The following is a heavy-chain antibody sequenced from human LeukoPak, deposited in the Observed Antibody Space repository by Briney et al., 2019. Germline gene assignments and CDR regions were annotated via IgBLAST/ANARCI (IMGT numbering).Heavy chain of an antibody. V-gene: IGHV4-39*07. Sequence: PSETLSLTCTVSGGSISSSSYYWGWIRQPPGKGLEWIGSIYYSGSTYYNPSLKSRVTISVDTSKNQFSLKLSSVTAADTAVYYCARIRYNWNYELDYWGQGTLVTVSS. CDR1: GGSISSSSYY. CDR3: ARIRYNWNYELDY. D-gene: IGHD1-7*01. J-gene: IGHJ4*02. CDR2: IYYSGST.